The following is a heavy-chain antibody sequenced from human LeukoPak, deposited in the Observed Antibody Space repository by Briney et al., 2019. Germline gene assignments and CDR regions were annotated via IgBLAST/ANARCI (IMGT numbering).Heavy chain of an antibody. D-gene: IGHD6-13*01. J-gene: IGHJ4*02. V-gene: IGHV1-69*13. CDR1: GGTFSSYA. CDR2: IIPIFGTA. Sequence: SVNVSCKASGGTFSSYAISWVRQAPGQGLEWMGGIIPIFGTANYAQKFQGRVTITADESTNTAYMELSSLRSEDTAVYYCAREAAGMTYFDYWGQGTLVTVSS. CDR3: AREAAGMTYFDY.